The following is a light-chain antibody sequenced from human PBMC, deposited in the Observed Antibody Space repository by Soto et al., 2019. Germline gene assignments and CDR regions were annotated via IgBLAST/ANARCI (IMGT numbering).Light chain of an antibody. CDR2: DVS. V-gene: IGLV2-14*01. Sequence: QSVLTQPASVSGSAGQSISISCTGTSSDIGRYNFVSWYQQRPGQAPKLLIFDVSHRPSGISDRFSGSKSGYTASLTISGLQAEVEADYYCNTYISTSPPYVFGTGTKVTVL. J-gene: IGLJ1*01. CDR3: NTYISTSPPYV. CDR1: SSDIGRYNF.